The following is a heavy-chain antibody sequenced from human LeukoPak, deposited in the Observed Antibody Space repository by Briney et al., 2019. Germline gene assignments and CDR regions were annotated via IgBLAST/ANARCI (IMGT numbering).Heavy chain of an antibody. CDR2: IYSGGST. D-gene: IGHD2-2*01. CDR1: VFTVSSNY. V-gene: IGHV3-53*01. CDR3: ATDGDCSSTSCSLSSGLDY. Sequence: PGGSLRLSCAASVFTVSSNYMSWVRQAPGKGLEWVSVIYSGGSTYYADSVKGRFTISRDNSKNTLYLQMNSLRAEDTAVYYCATDGDCSSTSCSLSSGLDYWGQGTLVTVSS. J-gene: IGHJ4*02.